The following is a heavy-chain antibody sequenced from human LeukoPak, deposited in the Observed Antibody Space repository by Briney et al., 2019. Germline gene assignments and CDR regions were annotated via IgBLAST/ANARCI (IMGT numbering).Heavy chain of an antibody. D-gene: IGHD6-13*01. Sequence: SETLSLTCTVFGGSMSGNYWSWIRQPPGKGLEWIGYIYYSGSTNYNPSLKSRVTISVDTSKNQFSLKLSSVTAADTAVYYCASGISSSWYLDYWGQGTLVTVSS. V-gene: IGHV4-59*01. CDR3: ASGISSSWYLDY. CDR1: GGSMSGNY. J-gene: IGHJ4*02. CDR2: IYYSGST.